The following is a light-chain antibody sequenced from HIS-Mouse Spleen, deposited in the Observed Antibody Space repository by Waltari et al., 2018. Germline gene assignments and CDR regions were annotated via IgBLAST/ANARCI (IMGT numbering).Light chain of an antibody. V-gene: IGKV4-1*01. J-gene: IGKJ5*01. CDR1: QSVLYSSNNKTY. Sequence: DIVMTQSPDSLAVSLGERATINCKSSQSVLYSSNNKTYLAWYQQKPGQPPKLLIYWASTRESGVPDRFSCSRSGTVFTLTISSLQAEDVAVSYCQQYYSAPITFGQGTRLEIK. CDR3: QQYYSAPIT. CDR2: WAS.